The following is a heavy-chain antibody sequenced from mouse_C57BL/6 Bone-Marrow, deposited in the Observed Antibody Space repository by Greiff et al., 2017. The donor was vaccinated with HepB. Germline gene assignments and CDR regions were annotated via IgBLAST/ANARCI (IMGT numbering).Heavy chain of an antibody. V-gene: IGHV1-62-2*01. Sequence: QVHVKQSGAELVKPGASVKLSCKASGYTFTEYTIHWVKQRSGQGLEWIGWFYPGSGSIKYNEKFKDKATLTADKSSSTVYMELSRLTSEDSAVYFGARHEDAASHFDYWGQGTTLTVSS. CDR2: FYPGSGSI. CDR1: GYTFTEYT. J-gene: IGHJ2*01. CDR3: ARHEDAASHFDY.